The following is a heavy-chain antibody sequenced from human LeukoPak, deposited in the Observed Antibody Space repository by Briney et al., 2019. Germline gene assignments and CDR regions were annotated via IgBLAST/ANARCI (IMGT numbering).Heavy chain of an antibody. V-gene: IGHV1-18*01. D-gene: IGHD3-22*01. CDR1: GYTFTSYG. CDR3: ARDSSWDSSGYGFDY. J-gene: IGHJ4*02. CDR2: ISAYNGNT. Sequence: APVKVSCKASGYTFTSYGISWVRQAPGQGLEWMGWISAYNGNTNYAQKLQGRVTMTTDTSTSTAYMELRSLRSDDTAVYYCARDSSWDSSGYGFDYWGQGTLVTVSS.